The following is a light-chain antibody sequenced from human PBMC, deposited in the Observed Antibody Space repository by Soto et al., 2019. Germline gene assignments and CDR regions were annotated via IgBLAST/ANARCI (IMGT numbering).Light chain of an antibody. Sequence: EVVLTQSPATLSLSPGERATLSCRASQSVSSYLAWYQQKPGQAPRLLIYDAFNRATGIPARFSGSGSGTDFTLTISSLEPEDFAVYYWQQRSNWPVTFGQGTRLEIK. J-gene: IGKJ5*01. CDR1: QSVSSY. CDR2: DAF. V-gene: IGKV3-11*01. CDR3: QQRSNWPVT.